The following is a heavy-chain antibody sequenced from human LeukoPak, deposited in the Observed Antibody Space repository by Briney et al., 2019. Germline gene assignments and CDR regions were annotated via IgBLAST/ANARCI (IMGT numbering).Heavy chain of an antibody. J-gene: IGHJ3*02. CDR1: GGSFSGYY. CDR3: ASSAAGLGAFDI. Sequence: TSETLSLTCAVYGGSFSGYYWSWIRQPPGKGLEWIGEINHSGSTNYNPSLKSRVTISVDTSKNQFSLKLSSVTAADTAVYYCASSAAGLGAFDIWGQWTMVTVSS. D-gene: IGHD6-13*01. V-gene: IGHV4-34*01. CDR2: INHSGST.